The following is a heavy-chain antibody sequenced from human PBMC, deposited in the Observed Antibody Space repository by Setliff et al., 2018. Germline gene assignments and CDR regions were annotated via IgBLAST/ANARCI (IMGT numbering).Heavy chain of an antibody. V-gene: IGHV1-69*05. CDR3: ARSPPNRGVGQGHHMDV. D-gene: IGHD1-26*01. CDR1: GGTFSSYG. Sequence: SVKVSCKASGGTFSSYGINWVRQAPGQGLEWMGGIMPIFGTTNYAQKFQGRVTITTDKSTSTAYMELSSLTSDDTAVYYCARSPPNRGVGQGHHMDVWGKGTTVTVSS. J-gene: IGHJ6*03. CDR2: IMPIFGTT.